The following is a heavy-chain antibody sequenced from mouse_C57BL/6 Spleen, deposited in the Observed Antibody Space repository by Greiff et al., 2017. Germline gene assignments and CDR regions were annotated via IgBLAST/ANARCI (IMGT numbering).Heavy chain of an antibody. J-gene: IGHJ4*01. CDR1: GFTFSSYT. D-gene: IGHD2-2*01. Sequence: DVMLVESGGGLVKPGGSLKLSCAASGFTFSSYTMSWVRQTPEKRLEWVATISGGGGNTYYPDSGKGRFTISRDNAKNTLYLQMSRLWSEDTALYYCARQGSSTMVTTYAMGYWGQGTSVTVSS. CDR3: ARQGSSTMVTTYAMGY. V-gene: IGHV5-9*01. CDR2: ISGGGGNT.